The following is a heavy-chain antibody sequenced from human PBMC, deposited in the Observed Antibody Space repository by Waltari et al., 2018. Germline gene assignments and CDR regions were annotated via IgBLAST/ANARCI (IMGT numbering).Heavy chain of an antibody. V-gene: IGHV4-38-2*01. CDR1: NYAINSGFY. Sequence: QVQLQESGPGLLRASETLSLTCDVSNYAINSGFYWGWVRQPPGKGLEWIATIYHEGTTFYNPSLKSRVTTSMDTSKNQFSLTLRSVTAADTAVYYCTRQVLGYCTSAACHRLESWGQGILVTVSS. J-gene: IGHJ4*02. CDR2: IYHEGTT. D-gene: IGHD2-2*03. CDR3: TRQVLGYCTSAACHRLES.